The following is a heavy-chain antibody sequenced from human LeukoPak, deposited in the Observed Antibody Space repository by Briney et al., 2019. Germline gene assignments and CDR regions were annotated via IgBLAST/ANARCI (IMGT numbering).Heavy chain of an antibody. J-gene: IGHJ6*03. CDR2: IYTSGST. D-gene: IGHD2-8*02. CDR3: ASATGGYYYYYMDV. CDR1: GGSIRTYY. Sequence: SETLSLTCTVSGGSIRTYYWSWIRQPPGKGLEWIGYIYTSGSTNYNPSLKSRVTISVDTSKNQFSLKLSSVTAADTAVYYCASATGGYYYYYMDVWGKGTTVTVSS. V-gene: IGHV4-4*09.